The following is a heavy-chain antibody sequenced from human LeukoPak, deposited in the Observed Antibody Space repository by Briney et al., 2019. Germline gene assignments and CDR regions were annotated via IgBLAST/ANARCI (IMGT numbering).Heavy chain of an antibody. CDR3: VAYGNPYYFDY. D-gene: IGHD4-11*01. V-gene: IGHV4-30-2*01. CDR1: DGSISSGAYS. CDR2: IYQSGST. Sequence: PSHTLSLTCPASDGSISSGAYSWSWIRQPPGKGLEWLGYIYQSGSTYYNPSLKSRVTISVDRSKNQFSLKLSSVTAADTAVYYCVAYGNPYYFDYWGQGTLVTVSS. J-gene: IGHJ4*02.